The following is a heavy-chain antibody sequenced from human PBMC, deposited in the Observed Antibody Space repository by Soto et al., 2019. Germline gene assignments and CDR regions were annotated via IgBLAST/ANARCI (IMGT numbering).Heavy chain of an antibody. V-gene: IGHV3-74*01. Sequence: GGSLRLSCAASGFTFNTYWMHWVRQAPGKGLVWVSRIDGDGTRTNYADAVEGRFTISRDNAKNTLYLQVNSLRAEDTAMYYCAKGASGDHPFRWGQGTLVTVSS. CDR3: AKGASGDHPFR. J-gene: IGHJ4*02. CDR1: GFTFNTYW. CDR2: IDGDGTRT. D-gene: IGHD6-19*01.